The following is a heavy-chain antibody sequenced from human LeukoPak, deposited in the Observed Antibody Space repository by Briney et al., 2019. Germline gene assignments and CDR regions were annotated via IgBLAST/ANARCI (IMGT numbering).Heavy chain of an antibody. CDR2: INHSGST. D-gene: IGHD3-10*01. V-gene: IGHV4-34*01. CDR3: AREIRTRFGEHTP. CDR1: GGSFSGYY. Sequence: SETLSPTCAVYGGSFSGYYWSWIRQPPGKGLEWIGEINHSGSTNYNPSLKSRVTISVDTSKNQFSLKLSSVTAADTAVYYCAREIRTRFGEHTPWGQGNLVSVSS. J-gene: IGHJ5*02.